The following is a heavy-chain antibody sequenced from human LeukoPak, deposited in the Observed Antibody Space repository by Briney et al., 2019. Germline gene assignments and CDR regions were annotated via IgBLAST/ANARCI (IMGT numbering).Heavy chain of an antibody. Sequence: SETLSLTCAVSGGSISSGGYSWSWIRQPPGKGLEWIGYIYHSGSTYYNPSLKSRVTISVDRSKNQFSLKLSSVTAADTAVYYCARGGGVVPAAGHWLDPWGQGTLVTVSS. D-gene: IGHD2-2*01. CDR1: GGSISSGGYS. CDR3: ARGGGVVPAAGHWLDP. V-gene: IGHV4-30-2*01. CDR2: IYHSGST. J-gene: IGHJ5*02.